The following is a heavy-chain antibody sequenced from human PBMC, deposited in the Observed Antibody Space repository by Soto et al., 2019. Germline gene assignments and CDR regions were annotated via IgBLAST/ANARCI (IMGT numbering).Heavy chain of an antibody. CDR3: ARAQSGSYYLGYYYYGMDV. CDR1: GGSISSYY. Sequence: PSETLSLTCTVSGGSISSYYWSWIRQPPGKGLEWIGYIYYSGSTNYNPSLKSRVTISVDTSKNQFSLKLSSVTAADTAVYYCARAQSGSYYLGYYYYGMDVWGQGTTVTVSS. CDR2: IYYSGST. D-gene: IGHD1-26*01. J-gene: IGHJ6*02. V-gene: IGHV4-59*01.